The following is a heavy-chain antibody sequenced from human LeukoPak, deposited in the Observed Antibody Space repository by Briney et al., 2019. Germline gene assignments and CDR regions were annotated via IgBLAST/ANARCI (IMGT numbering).Heavy chain of an antibody. V-gene: IGHV3-23*01. D-gene: IGHD6-13*01. Sequence: GGSLRLSCAASGFTFSSYAMSWVRQAPGKGLEWVSAIGGSGGSTYYADSVKGRFTISRDNSKNTLYLQMNSLRAEDTAVYYCAKDEDGGSSWSDYWGQGTLVTVSS. CDR2: IGGSGGST. CDR3: AKDEDGGSSWSDY. CDR1: GFTFSSYA. J-gene: IGHJ4*02.